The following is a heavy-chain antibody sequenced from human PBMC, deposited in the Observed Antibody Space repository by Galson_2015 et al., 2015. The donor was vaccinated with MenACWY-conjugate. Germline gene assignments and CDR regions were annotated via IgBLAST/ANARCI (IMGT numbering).Heavy chain of an antibody. V-gene: IGHV4-34*01. Sequence: SETLSLTCAVYGGSFSGSYWSWIRQPPGKGLEWIGEINHSGSTNYNPSLKSRVTISVDTSKNQFSLKLSSVTAADTAVYYCARGGIQLWPRYYYGMDVWGQGTTVTVSS. CDR1: GGSFSGSY. D-gene: IGHD5-18*01. J-gene: IGHJ6*02. CDR3: ARGGIQLWPRYYYGMDV. CDR2: INHSGST.